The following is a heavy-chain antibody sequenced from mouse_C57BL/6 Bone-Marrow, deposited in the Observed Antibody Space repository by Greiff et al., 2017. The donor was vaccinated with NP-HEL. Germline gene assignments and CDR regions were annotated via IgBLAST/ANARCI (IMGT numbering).Heavy chain of an antibody. CDR1: GFSLTSYG. Sequence: VKLQESGPGLVQPSQSLSITCTVSGFSLTSYGVHWVRQSPGKGLEWLGVIWSGGSTDYNAAFISRLSISKDNSKSQVFFKMNSLQADDTAIYYCARNSYYGSIYVEDYYAMDYWGQGTSVTVSS. J-gene: IGHJ4*01. CDR2: IWSGGST. V-gene: IGHV2-2*01. CDR3: ARNSYYGSIYVEDYYAMDY. D-gene: IGHD1-1*01.